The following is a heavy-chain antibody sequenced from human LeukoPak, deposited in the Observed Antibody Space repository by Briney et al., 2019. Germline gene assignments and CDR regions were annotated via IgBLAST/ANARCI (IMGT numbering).Heavy chain of an antibody. Sequence: SETLSLTCAVYGGSFSGYYWSWIRQPPGKGLEWIGEINHSGSTNYNPSLKSRVTISVDTSKNQFSLKLSSVTAADTAVYYCASQPIAVAGTFDYWGQGTLVTVSS. D-gene: IGHD6-19*01. J-gene: IGHJ4*02. V-gene: IGHV4-34*01. CDR3: ASQPIAVAGTFDY. CDR1: GGSFSGYY. CDR2: INHSGST.